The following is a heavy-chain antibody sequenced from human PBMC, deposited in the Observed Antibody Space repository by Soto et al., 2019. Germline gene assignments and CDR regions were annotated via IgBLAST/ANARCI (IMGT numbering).Heavy chain of an antibody. CDR2: IIPMFGTA. CDR1: GGTFSSYA. V-gene: IGHV1-69*12. D-gene: IGHD3-22*01. Sequence: QVQLVQSGSEVKKPGSSVKVSCKASGGTFSSYAISWVRQAPGQGLEWMGGIIPMFGTADYAQKFQGRGTITAAESTSTAYLELSRLRSAATAVYYCARNYYDSSGYTYYCGMDVWGQGTTVTVSS. J-gene: IGHJ6*02. CDR3: ARNYYDSSGYTYYCGMDV.